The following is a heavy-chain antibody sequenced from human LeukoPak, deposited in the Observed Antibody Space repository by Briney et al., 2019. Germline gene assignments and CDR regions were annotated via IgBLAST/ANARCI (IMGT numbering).Heavy chain of an antibody. CDR3: ARESMRYSYYYYGMDV. D-gene: IGHD2/OR15-2a*01. CDR2: IYYSGST. CDR1: GGSLSSGSYY. Sequence: SQTLSLTCTVSGGSLSSGSYYWGWIRQPPGKGLEWIGSIYYSGSTYYNPSLKSRVTISVDTSKNQFSLKLSSVTAADTAVYYCARESMRYSYYYYGMDVWGQGTTVTVSS. V-gene: IGHV4-39*07. J-gene: IGHJ6*02.